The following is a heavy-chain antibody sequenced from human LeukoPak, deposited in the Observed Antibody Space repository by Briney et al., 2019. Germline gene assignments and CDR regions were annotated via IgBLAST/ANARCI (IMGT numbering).Heavy chain of an antibody. J-gene: IGHJ4*02. CDR3: ARETPRRGETRDGYR. Sequence: PGGSLRLSCAASGFIFKKYWMNWVRQVPGKGLECLANIKEGGSETYYADSVKGRFAIPRDNPKNLLFLQINSLRVEDTAVYYCARETPRRGETRDGYRWGQGTVVTVSS. V-gene: IGHV3-7*01. CDR1: GFIFKKYW. D-gene: IGHD5-24*01. CDR2: IKEGGSET.